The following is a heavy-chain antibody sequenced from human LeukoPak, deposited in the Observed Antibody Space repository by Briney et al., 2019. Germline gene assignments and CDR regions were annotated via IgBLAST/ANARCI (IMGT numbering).Heavy chain of an antibody. V-gene: IGHV3-66*01. CDR1: GFTFRSYG. Sequence: GGSLRLSCAASGFTFRSYGMTWVRQAPGKGLEWVSVIYSGGSTYYADSVKGRFTISRDNAKNTLYLQMNSLKAEDTAVYYCARETFSGWHFDYWGQGTLVSVSS. J-gene: IGHJ4*02. CDR3: ARETFSGWHFDY. D-gene: IGHD6-19*01. CDR2: IYSGGST.